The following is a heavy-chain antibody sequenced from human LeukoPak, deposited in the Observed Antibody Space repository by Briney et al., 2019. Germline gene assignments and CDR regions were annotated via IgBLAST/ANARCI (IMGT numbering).Heavy chain of an antibody. CDR1: GYTLTELS. V-gene: IGHV1-24*01. CDR3: ARYYYETRRKDYFDY. Sequence: ASVKVSCKVSGYTLTELSMHWVRQAPGKGLEWMGGFDPEDGETIYAQKFQGRVTITADKSTSTAYMELSSLRSEDTAVYYCARYYYETRRKDYFDYRGQGTLVTVSS. CDR2: FDPEDGET. D-gene: IGHD3-22*01. J-gene: IGHJ4*02.